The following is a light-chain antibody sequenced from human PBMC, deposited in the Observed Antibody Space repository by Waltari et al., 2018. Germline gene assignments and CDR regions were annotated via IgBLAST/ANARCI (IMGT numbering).Light chain of an antibody. J-gene: IGLJ1*01. V-gene: IGLV2-23*02. CDR1: TSDVVKYNI. CDR2: EVT. CDR3: CSYAGGGTYV. Sequence: QSALTQPASVSRSPGQSTTISCSATTSDVVKYNIVSWYQHHPDTTPHLLINEVTKRPSVVSHRFSGSKSDTTASLTTSGLQAEDDADYYSCSYAGGGTYVFGPGTKVTVL.